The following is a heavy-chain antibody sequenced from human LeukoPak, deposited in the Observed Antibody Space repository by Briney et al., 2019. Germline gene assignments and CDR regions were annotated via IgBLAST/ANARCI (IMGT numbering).Heavy chain of an antibody. CDR1: GGSFSGYY. V-gene: IGHV4-34*01. CDR3: ARDRITMVRGVISPKQYYYYGMDV. CDR2: INHSGST. J-gene: IGHJ6*02. Sequence: SETLSLTCAVYGGSFSGYYWSWIRQPPGKGLEWIGEINHSGSTNYNPSLKSRVTISVDTSKNQFSLKLSSVTAADTAVYYCARDRITMVRGVISPKQYYYYGMDVWGRGTTVTVSS. D-gene: IGHD3-10*01.